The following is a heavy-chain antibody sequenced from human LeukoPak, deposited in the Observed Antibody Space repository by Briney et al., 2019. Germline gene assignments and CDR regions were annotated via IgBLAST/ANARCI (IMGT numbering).Heavy chain of an antibody. CDR1: GYTFTGYG. D-gene: IGHD3-10*01. Sequence: GASVKVSCKASGYTFTGYGISWVRQAPGQGLEWMGWISAYNGNTNYAQKLQGRVTMTTDTSTSTAYMELRSLRSDDTAVYYCARHDDPVLLWFGTNWFDPWGQGTLVTVSS. J-gene: IGHJ5*02. CDR2: ISAYNGNT. V-gene: IGHV1-18*01. CDR3: ARHDDPVLLWFGTNWFDP.